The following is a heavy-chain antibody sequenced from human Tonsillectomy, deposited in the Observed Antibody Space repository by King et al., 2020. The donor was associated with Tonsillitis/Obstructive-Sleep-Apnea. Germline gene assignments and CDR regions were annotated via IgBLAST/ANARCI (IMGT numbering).Heavy chain of an antibody. V-gene: IGHV4-39*01. Sequence: QLQESGPGLVKPSETLSLTCTVSGGSISSSSYYWGWIRQPPGKGLEWIGSIYYSGSTYYNPSLKSRVTISVDTSKNQFSLKLSSVTAADTAVYYCARHTSPWELWWFDPWGQGTLVTVSS. CDR1: GGSISSSSYY. CDR3: ARHTSPWELWWFDP. J-gene: IGHJ5*02. D-gene: IGHD3-16*01. CDR2: IYYSGST.